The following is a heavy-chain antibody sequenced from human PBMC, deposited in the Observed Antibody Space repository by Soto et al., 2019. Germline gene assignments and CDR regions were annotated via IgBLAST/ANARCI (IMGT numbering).Heavy chain of an antibody. D-gene: IGHD2-15*01. J-gene: IGHJ5*02. Sequence: QVQLVESGGGVVQPGRSLRLSCAASGFTFSSYGMHWVRQAPGKGLEWVAVIWYDGSNKYYADSVKGRFTISRDNSKNTLYLQMNSLRAEDTAVYYCARDRGYCSGGSCRGDNWFDPWGQGTLVTVSS. V-gene: IGHV3-33*01. CDR3: ARDRGYCSGGSCRGDNWFDP. CDR1: GFTFSSYG. CDR2: IWYDGSNK.